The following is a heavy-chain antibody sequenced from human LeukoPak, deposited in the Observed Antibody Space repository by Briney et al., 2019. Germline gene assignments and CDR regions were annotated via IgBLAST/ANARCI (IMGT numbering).Heavy chain of an antibody. CDR1: GGSISSYY. Sequence: SETLSLTCTVSGGSISSYYWSWIRQPAGKGLEWIGRIYTSGSTNYNPSLKSRVTMSLDTSKNQFSLKLTSVTAADTAVYYCAREESSIAARYLDYWGQGTLVTVSS. CDR3: AREESSIAARYLDY. D-gene: IGHD6-6*01. V-gene: IGHV4-4*07. J-gene: IGHJ4*02. CDR2: IYTSGST.